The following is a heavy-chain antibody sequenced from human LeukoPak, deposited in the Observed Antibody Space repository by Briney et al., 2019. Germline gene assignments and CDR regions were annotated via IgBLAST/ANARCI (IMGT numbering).Heavy chain of an antibody. D-gene: IGHD4-23*01. CDR3: ARGGRYGGNSGIDY. Sequence: SETLSLTCAVSGESFSGHYWSWIRQTPGKGLEWTGSIDHSGSTYYNPSLKSRVTISVDTSKNQFSLKLSSVTAADTAVYYCARGGRYGGNSGIDYWGQGTLVTVSS. CDR1: GESFSGHY. CDR2: IDHSGST. J-gene: IGHJ4*02. V-gene: IGHV4-34*01.